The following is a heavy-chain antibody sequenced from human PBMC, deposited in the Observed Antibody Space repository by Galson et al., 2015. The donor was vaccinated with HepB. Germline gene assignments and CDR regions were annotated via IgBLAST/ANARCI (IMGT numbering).Heavy chain of an antibody. Sequence: CAISGDSVSSTSAVWNWTRQSPSRGLEWLGRTYYRSRWYNDYAVSVKSRISINADTSKNQVSLQLNSVTPDDTAVYYCAYGVDVWGQGTRVTVS. J-gene: IGHJ6*02. V-gene: IGHV6-1*01. CDR3: AYGVDV. CDR2: TYYRSRWYN. CDR1: GDSVSSTSAV.